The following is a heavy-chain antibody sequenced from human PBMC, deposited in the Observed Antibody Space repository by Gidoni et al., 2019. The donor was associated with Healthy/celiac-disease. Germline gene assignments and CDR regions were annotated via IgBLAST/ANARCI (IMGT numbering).Heavy chain of an antibody. CDR1: GFTFDDYA. D-gene: IGHD6-6*01. CDR3: AKDMTYSSSSGFDY. CDR2: ISWNSGSI. V-gene: IGHV3-9*01. J-gene: IGHJ4*02. Sequence: EVQLVESGGGLVQPGSSLRLSCAAPGFTFDDYAMHWVRQAPGKGLEWVSGISWNSGSIGYADSVKGRFTSSRDNAKNSLYLQMNSLRAEDTALYYCAKDMTYSSSSGFDYWGQGTLVTVSS.